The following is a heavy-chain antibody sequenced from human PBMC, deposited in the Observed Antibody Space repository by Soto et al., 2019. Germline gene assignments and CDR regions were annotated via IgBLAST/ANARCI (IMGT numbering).Heavy chain of an antibody. CDR2: IYYSGST. J-gene: IGHJ5*02. Sequence: SETLSLTCTVSGGSISSGGYYWSWIRQHPGKGLEWIGYIYYSGSTYYNPSLKSRVTISVDTSKNQFSLKLSSVTAADTAVYYCARDSSSPGRAANWFDPWGQGTLVTVSS. CDR1: GGSISSGGYY. V-gene: IGHV4-31*03. CDR3: ARDSSSPGRAANWFDP. D-gene: IGHD6-6*01.